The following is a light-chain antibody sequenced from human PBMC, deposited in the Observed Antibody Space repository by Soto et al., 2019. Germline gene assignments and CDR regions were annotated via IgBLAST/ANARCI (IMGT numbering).Light chain of an antibody. J-gene: IGKJ3*01. Sequence: DIQMTQSPSTLSASVGDRVNITCRASLSISSWLAWYQQKAGEAPKLLMYKASTLDSGVPSRFSGSGSGTEFTLTISSLQPEDFATYYCQQYNNYAFTFGPGTKVDFK. CDR2: KAS. CDR1: LSISSW. CDR3: QQYNNYAFT. V-gene: IGKV1-5*03.